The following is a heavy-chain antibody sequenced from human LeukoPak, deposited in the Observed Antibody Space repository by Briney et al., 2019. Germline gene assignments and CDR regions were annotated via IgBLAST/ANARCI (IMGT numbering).Heavy chain of an antibody. Sequence: PGESLKISCKGSGYSFTSYWIGWVRQMPGKGLEWMGIIYPGDSDTRYSPSFQGQVTISADKSIGTAYLQWSSLKASDTAMYYCARSSYSYEPYYYYYYGMDVWGQGTTVTVSS. CDR3: ARSSYSYEPYYYYYYGMDV. D-gene: IGHD5-18*01. CDR1: GYSFTSYW. J-gene: IGHJ6*02. CDR2: IYPGDSDT. V-gene: IGHV5-51*01.